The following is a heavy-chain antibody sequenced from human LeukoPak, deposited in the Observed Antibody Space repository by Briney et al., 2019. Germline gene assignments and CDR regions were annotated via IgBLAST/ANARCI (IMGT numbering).Heavy chain of an antibody. CDR2: ISGSGGST. D-gene: IGHD2-15*01. Sequence: GGSLRLSCAASGFTFSSYAMSWVRQAPGKGLEWVSAISGSGGSTYYADSVKGRFTISRDNSKNTLYLQMNSLRAEDTAVYHCAIRGRYCSGGSCYFVPYYYYGMDVWGQGTTVTVSS. CDR1: GFTFSSYA. V-gene: IGHV3-23*01. CDR3: AIRGRYCSGGSCYFVPYYYYGMDV. J-gene: IGHJ6*02.